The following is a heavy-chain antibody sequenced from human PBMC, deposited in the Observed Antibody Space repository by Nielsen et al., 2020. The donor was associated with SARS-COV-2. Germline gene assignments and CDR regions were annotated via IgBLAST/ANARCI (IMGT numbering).Heavy chain of an antibody. J-gene: IGHJ6*02. Sequence: GESLKISYAASGFTFSSYGMHWVRQAPGKGLEWVAVISYDGSNKYYADSVKGRFTISRDNSKNTLYLQMNSLRAEDTAVYYCASDSNSYNYYYYYGMDVWGQGTTVTVSS. CDR2: ISYDGSNK. D-gene: IGHD2-2*01. CDR1: GFTFSSYG. V-gene: IGHV3-30*03. CDR3: ASDSNSYNYYYYYGMDV.